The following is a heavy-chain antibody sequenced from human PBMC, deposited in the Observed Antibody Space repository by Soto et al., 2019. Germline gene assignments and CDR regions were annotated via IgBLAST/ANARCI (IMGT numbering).Heavy chain of an antibody. CDR1: GFTFSSYW. CDR2: IKQDGSEK. Sequence: GGSLRLSCAASGFTFSSYWMSWVRQAPGKGLEWVANIKQDGSEKYYVDSVKGRFTISRDNAKNSLYLQMNSLRAEDTAVYYCARDSSYYDILTGYYTRYYYYMDVWGKGTTVTVSS. D-gene: IGHD3-9*01. CDR3: ARDSSYYDILTGYYTRYYYYMDV. V-gene: IGHV3-7*01. J-gene: IGHJ6*03.